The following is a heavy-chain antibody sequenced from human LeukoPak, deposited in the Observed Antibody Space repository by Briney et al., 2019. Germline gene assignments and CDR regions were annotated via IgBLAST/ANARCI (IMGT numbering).Heavy chain of an antibody. CDR1: GFTFSSFW. CDR3: ARDNRDGNNLDFDS. Sequence: GGSLRLSCAASGFTFSSFWMHWVRQAPGKGPVWVSRINGDGSITRYADSVKGRFTISRDNAKNTLYLQMNSLRVEDTALYYCARDNRDGNNLDFDSRGQGTLVTVSS. V-gene: IGHV3-74*01. D-gene: IGHD5-24*01. J-gene: IGHJ4*02. CDR2: INGDGSIT.